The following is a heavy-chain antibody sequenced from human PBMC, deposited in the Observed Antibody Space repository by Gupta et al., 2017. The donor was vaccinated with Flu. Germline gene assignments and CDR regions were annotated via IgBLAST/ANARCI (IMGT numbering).Heavy chain of an antibody. Sequence: EVQLVESGGGLVQPGRSLRLSCAASGFSFDDYAMQCVRPAPGKGLAWASGISWKCGSIGYADSVKGRVTISRDNAKGSLYLQMNSLRVEDTALYYCAKATAYYDSTGYKDAFDVWGRGTRVTVSS. V-gene: IGHV3-9*01. J-gene: IGHJ3*01. CDR2: ISWKCGSI. CDR3: AKATAYYDSTGYKDAFDV. D-gene: IGHD3-22*01. CDR1: GFSFDDYA.